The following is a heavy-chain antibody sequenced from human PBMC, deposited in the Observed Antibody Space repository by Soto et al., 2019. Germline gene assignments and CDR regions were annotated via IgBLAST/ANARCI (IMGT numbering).Heavy chain of an antibody. Sequence: QVQLVQSGGGVIQPGKSLRLSCAASGITFTTYGMHWVRQTPGKGLEWVAVVSYDGSHKYYADSVKGRFTISRDDSKNTLYLQMTRLRVEDTAVYYCAKEMYPRTVLDSSSPWGDYWGQGTLVTVSS. J-gene: IGHJ4*02. V-gene: IGHV3-30*18. D-gene: IGHD6-6*01. CDR2: VSYDGSHK. CDR3: AKEMYPRTVLDSSSPWGDY. CDR1: GITFTTYG.